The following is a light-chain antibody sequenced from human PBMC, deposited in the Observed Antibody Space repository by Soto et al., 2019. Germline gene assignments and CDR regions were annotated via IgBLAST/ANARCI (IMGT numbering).Light chain of an antibody. J-gene: IGKJ2*01. V-gene: IGKV1-5*03. CDR3: QQYNAHPYT. CDR1: QSIHSW. Sequence: DFQMTQSPSTLSASVGDRVTITCRASQSIHSWLAWYQQKPGTTPKLLIYRASTLQSGVPSRCAGSGSGTEFTLTINNLQPDDYASYFCQQYNAHPYTFGQGTKLEIK. CDR2: RAS.